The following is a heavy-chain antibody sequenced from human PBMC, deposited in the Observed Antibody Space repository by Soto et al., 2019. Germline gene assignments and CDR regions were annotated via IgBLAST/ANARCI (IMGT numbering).Heavy chain of an antibody. CDR2: IYYSGST. V-gene: IGHV4-39*01. CDR3: ARLQVRGVINSYYFDY. J-gene: IGHJ4*02. D-gene: IGHD3-10*01. Sequence: SETLSLTCTVSGGSISSSSYYWGWIRQPPGKGLEWIGSIYYSGSTYYNPSLKSRVTISVDTSKNQFSLKLSSVTAADTAVYYCARLQVRGVINSYYFDYWGQGTLVTVSS. CDR1: GGSISSSSYY.